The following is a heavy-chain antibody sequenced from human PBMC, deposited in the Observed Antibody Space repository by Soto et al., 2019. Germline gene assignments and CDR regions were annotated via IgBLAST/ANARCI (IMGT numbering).Heavy chain of an antibody. CDR1: GFTFSSSW. D-gene: IGHD3-22*01. J-gene: IGHJ4*02. CDR3: ARGDYYDRRFDS. Sequence: EVQLVESGGGLVQPGGSLRLSCAASGFTFSSSWMNWVRQATGKGLEWVADIKQDGSEKYYVDSLKGRFTISRDNAKNSLYLQMNSLRAEDTAVYYCARGDYYDRRFDSWGQGTLVTVSS. CDR2: IKQDGSEK. V-gene: IGHV3-7*03.